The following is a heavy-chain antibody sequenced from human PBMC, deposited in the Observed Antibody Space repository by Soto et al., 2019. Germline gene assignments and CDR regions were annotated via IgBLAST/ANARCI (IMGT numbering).Heavy chain of an antibody. J-gene: IGHJ4*02. CDR3: ARAACTNGVCYHFDY. Sequence: ASVKVSCKASGGTFSSYAISWVRQAPGQGLEWMGGIIPIFGTANYAQKFQGRVTITADESTSTAYMELSSLRSEDTAVYYCARAACTNGVCYHFDYWGQGTLVIVSS. D-gene: IGHD2-8*01. V-gene: IGHV1-69*13. CDR1: GGTFSSYA. CDR2: IIPIFGTA.